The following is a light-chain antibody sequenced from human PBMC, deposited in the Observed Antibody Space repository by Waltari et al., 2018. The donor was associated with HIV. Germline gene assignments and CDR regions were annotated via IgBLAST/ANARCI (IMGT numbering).Light chain of an antibody. J-gene: IGLJ3*02. CDR1: SSNIRSNT. Sequence: QSVLTQPPSASGTPAQRVTISCSGSSSNIRSNTVSWYQQLPGTAPKLLIYSNAQRPSGVPDRFSGSKSGTSASLAISGLQSEDEADYYCAAWDDSLNGWVFGGGTKLTVL. CDR2: SNA. CDR3: AAWDDSLNGWV. V-gene: IGLV1-44*01.